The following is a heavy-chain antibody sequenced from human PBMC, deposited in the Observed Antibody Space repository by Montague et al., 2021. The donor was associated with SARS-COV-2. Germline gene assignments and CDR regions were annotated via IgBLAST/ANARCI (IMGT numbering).Heavy chain of an antibody. Sequence: SLRLSCAASGFTFSSYGVHWVRQAPGKGLEWVAVIWYDGSNKYYADSVKGRFTISRDNSKNTLYLQMNSLRAEDTAVYYCARILSYYYGMDVWGQGTTVTVSS. CDR2: IWYDGSNK. V-gene: IGHV3-33*01. CDR3: ARILSYYYGMDV. D-gene: IGHD2-15*01. J-gene: IGHJ6*02. CDR1: GFTFSSYG.